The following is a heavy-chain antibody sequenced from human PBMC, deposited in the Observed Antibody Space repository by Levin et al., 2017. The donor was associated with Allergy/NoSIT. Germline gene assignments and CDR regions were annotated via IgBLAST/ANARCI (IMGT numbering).Heavy chain of an antibody. CDR2: INRDGSTT. CDR3: ATLVSSSNAFDI. J-gene: IGHJ3*02. Sequence: GESLKISCAASGFTFSSYWMQWVRQGPGKRLVWVSHINRDGSTTSHADSVKGRFTISRDNAKNTLYLQMNSLRDEDTAVYYCATLVSSSNAFDIWGQGTMVTVSS. CDR1: GFTFSSYW. V-gene: IGHV3-74*01. D-gene: IGHD6-6*01.